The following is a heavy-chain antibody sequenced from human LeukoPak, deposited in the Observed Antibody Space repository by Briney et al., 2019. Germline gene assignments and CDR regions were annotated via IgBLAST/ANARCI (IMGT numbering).Heavy chain of an antibody. J-gene: IGHJ4*02. V-gene: IGHV4-39*07. D-gene: IGHD3-22*01. CDR3: ASWASYYDSSGYLDY. CDR2: IYYSGST. Sequence: SETLSLTCTVPGGSISSSSYYWGWIRQPPGKGLEWIGSIYYSGSTYYNPSLKSRVTISVDTSKNQFSLKLSSVTAADTAVYYCASWASYYDSSGYLDYWGQGTLVTVSS. CDR1: GGSISSSSYY.